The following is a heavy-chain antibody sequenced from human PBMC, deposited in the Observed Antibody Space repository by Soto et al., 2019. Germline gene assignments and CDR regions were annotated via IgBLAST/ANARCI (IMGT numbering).Heavy chain of an antibody. CDR3: ARALGWFGELLGGYYFAY. Sequence: QLQLQESGSGLVKPSQTLSLTCAVSGGSISSGGYSWSWIRQPPGKGLEWIGYIYHSGSTYYNPSLKSRVSRSVDRSKNQFSVKLSSVTAADTAVYYCARALGWFGELLGGYYFAYWGQGTLVTVSS. D-gene: IGHD3-10*01. J-gene: IGHJ4*02. V-gene: IGHV4-30-2*01. CDR1: GGSISSGGYS. CDR2: IYHSGST.